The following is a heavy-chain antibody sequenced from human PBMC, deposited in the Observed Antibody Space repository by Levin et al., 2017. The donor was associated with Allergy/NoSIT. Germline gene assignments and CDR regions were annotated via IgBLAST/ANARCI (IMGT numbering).Heavy chain of an antibody. V-gene: IGHV3-21*01. CDR1: GFTFSSYG. CDR3: ARGYCSVTSCYSHFEW. D-gene: IGHD2-2*01. J-gene: IGHJ4*02. Sequence: GGSLRLSCAASGFTFSSYGMNWVRQAPGKGLEWVSSISSSSTYIYYTDSVKGRFTISRDNAKNSLSLQMNSLRAEDTAVYYCARGYCSVTSCYSHFEWWGQGTLVTVSS. CDR2: ISSSSTYI.